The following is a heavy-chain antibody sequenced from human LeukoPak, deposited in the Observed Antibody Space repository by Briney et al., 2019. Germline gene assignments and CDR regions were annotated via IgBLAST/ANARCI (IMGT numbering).Heavy chain of an antibody. CDR1: GGSIRSGSINDGGYY. V-gene: IGHV4-31*03. D-gene: IGHD5-18*01. Sequence: PSETLSLTCTVSGGSIRSGSINDGGYYWNWIRQRPGKGLEWIGYIYYTGTTNYNPALKSRLTISVDTSKNHFSLRLNSVTAADTAVYYCAAWIQLWFTNYWGQGTLVTVSS. CDR2: IYYTGTT. J-gene: IGHJ4*02. CDR3: AAWIQLWFTNY.